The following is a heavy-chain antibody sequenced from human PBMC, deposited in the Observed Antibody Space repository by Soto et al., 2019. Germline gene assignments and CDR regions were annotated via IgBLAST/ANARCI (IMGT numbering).Heavy chain of an antibody. Sequence: PGGSLRLSCTASGFTFGDYATSWFRQAPGKGLEWVGFIRSKAYGGTTEYAASVKGRFTISRDDSKSIAYLQMNSLKTEDTAVYYCTRGADGLYYYYGMDVWGQGTTVTVSS. CDR1: GFTFGDYA. CDR2: IRSKAYGGTT. D-gene: IGHD6-19*01. V-gene: IGHV3-49*03. J-gene: IGHJ6*02. CDR3: TRGADGLYYYYGMDV.